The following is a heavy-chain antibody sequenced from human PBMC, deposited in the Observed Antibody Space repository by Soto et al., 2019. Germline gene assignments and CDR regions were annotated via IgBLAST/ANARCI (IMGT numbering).Heavy chain of an antibody. CDR2: IWYDGSNK. Sequence: GGSLRLCCASSGFTFSSYGMHWVRQAPGKGPEWVAVIWYDGSNKYYADSVKGRFTISRDNSKNTLYLQMNSLRAEDTAVYYCARQARGIAARRNWFDPWGQGTLVTVSS. D-gene: IGHD6-6*01. CDR1: GFTFSSYG. J-gene: IGHJ5*02. V-gene: IGHV3-33*01. CDR3: ARQARGIAARRNWFDP.